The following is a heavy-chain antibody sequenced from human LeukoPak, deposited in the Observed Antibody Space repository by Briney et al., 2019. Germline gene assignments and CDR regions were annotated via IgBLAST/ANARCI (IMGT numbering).Heavy chain of an antibody. CDR1: GYTFTSYA. J-gene: IGHJ4*02. CDR3: AKPLFKCSSSWYGDY. V-gene: IGHV1-3*01. CDR2: INAGNGNT. D-gene: IGHD6-13*01. Sequence: ASVKVSCKASGYTFTSYAMHWVRQAPGQRLEWMGWINAGNGNTKYSQKFQGRVTITRDTSASTAYMELSSLRSEDTAVYYCAKPLFKCSSSWYGDYWGQGTLVTVSS.